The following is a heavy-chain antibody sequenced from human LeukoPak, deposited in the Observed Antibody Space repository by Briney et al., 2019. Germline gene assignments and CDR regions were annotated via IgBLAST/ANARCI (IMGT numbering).Heavy chain of an antibody. CDR2: TWYDGSNI. CDR1: GFSFSSYG. J-gene: IGHJ2*01. V-gene: IGHV3-33*01. Sequence: PGGSLRLSCAASGFSFSSYGMHWVRQAPRKGLEWVAVTWYDGSNIYYADSVKGRFTISRDNPKNTLYLQMNSLRAEDTAVYYCARDSEDYYDSSGRIYWYFDLWGRGTLVTVSS. CDR3: ARDSEDYYDSSGRIYWYFDL. D-gene: IGHD3-22*01.